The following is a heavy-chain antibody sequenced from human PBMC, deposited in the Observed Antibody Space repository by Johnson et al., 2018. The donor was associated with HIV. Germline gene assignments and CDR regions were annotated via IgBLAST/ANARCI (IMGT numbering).Heavy chain of an antibody. CDR1: GFTINNYW. V-gene: IGHV3-7*05. CDR2: IKQDGSEK. Sequence: VQLVESGGGLVQPGGSLRLSCAASGFTINNYWMSWVRQAPGKGLEWVANIKQDGSEKYYVDSVNGRFTISRDNAKISMDLQMNRLRADDTAVYFCARVNFPSTGPSLRRVGAFDIWGQGTMVAVSS. J-gene: IGHJ3*02. D-gene: IGHD3-10*01. CDR3: ARVNFPSTGPSLRRVGAFDI.